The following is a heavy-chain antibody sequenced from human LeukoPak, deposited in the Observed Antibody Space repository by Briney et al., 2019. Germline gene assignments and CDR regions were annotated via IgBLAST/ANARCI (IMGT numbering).Heavy chain of an antibody. CDR3: ARLMDIAAADF. V-gene: IGHV4-59*08. CDR1: GGSISSYY. Sequence: SETLSLTCIVSGGSISSYYWSWIRQPPGKGLEWIGYIYYSGSTNYNPSLKSRVTISVDTSKNQCSLKLTSVTAADTAVYYCARLMDIAAADFWGQGTLVTVSS. D-gene: IGHD6-13*01. CDR2: IYYSGST. J-gene: IGHJ4*02.